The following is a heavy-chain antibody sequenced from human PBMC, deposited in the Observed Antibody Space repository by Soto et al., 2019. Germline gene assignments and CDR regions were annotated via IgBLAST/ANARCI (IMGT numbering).Heavy chain of an antibody. CDR2: IYHSGST. CDR3: ARQDYYDSSGYYFNWFDP. CDR1: GGSISSSNW. J-gene: IGHJ5*02. V-gene: IGHV4-4*02. Sequence: KSSETLSLTCAVSGGSISSSNWWSWVHQPPGKGLEWIGEIYHSGSTNYNPSLKGRVTISVDKSKNQFSLKLSSVTAADTAVYYCARQDYYDSSGYYFNWFDPWGQGTLVTVSS. D-gene: IGHD3-22*01.